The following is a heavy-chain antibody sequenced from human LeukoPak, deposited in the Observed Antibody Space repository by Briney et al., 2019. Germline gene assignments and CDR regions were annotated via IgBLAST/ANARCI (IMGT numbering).Heavy chain of an antibody. D-gene: IGHD3-22*01. Sequence: NPSETLSLTCTVSGGSISSGGYYWSWIRQHPGKGLEWIGYIYYSGSTYYNPSLKSRVTISVDTSKNQFSLKLSSVTAADTAVYYCARGYYDSSGYYPVNYFDYWGQGTLVTVSS. CDR2: IYYSGST. CDR1: GGSISSGGYY. CDR3: ARGYYDSSGYYPVNYFDY. J-gene: IGHJ4*02. V-gene: IGHV4-31*03.